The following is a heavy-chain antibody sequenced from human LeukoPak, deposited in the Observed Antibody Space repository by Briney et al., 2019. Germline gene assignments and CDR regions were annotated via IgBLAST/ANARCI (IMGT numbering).Heavy chain of an antibody. Sequence: GGSLRLSCAASGFTFSSYSMNWVRQAPGKGLEWVSSISSSSSYIYYADSVKGRFTISRDNAKNSLYLQMNSLRAEDTAVYYCARESDSGYDFGYWGQGTLVTVSS. CDR1: GFTFSSYS. CDR3: ARESDSGYDFGY. J-gene: IGHJ4*02. CDR2: ISSSSSYI. V-gene: IGHV3-21*01. D-gene: IGHD5-12*01.